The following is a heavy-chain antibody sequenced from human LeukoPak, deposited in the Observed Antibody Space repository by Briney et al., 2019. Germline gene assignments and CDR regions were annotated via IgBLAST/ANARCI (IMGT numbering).Heavy chain of an antibody. CDR3: ARVAPRYCSSTSCYGFDY. V-gene: IGHV1-2*02. CDR1: GYTFTSYG. J-gene: IGHJ4*02. Sequence: ASVKVSCKASGYTFTSYGISWVRQAPGQGLEWMGWINPNSGGTNYAQKFQGRVTMTRDTSISTAYMELSRLRSDDTAVYYCARVAPRYCSSTSCYGFDYWGQGTLVTVSS. CDR2: INPNSGGT. D-gene: IGHD2-2*01.